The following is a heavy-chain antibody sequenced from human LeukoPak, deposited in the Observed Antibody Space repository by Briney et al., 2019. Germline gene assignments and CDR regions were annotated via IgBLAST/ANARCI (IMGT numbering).Heavy chain of an antibody. J-gene: IGHJ5*02. Sequence: ASVKVSCKASGYTFTSYGISWVRQAPGQGLEWMGWIGAYNGNTNYAQKLQGRVTMTTDTSTSTAYMELRSLRSDDTAVYYCARDLPQIGSRRGYWFDPWGQGTLVTVSS. CDR2: IGAYNGNT. CDR1: GYTFTSYG. CDR3: ARDLPQIGSRRGYWFDP. V-gene: IGHV1-18*01. D-gene: IGHD3-10*01.